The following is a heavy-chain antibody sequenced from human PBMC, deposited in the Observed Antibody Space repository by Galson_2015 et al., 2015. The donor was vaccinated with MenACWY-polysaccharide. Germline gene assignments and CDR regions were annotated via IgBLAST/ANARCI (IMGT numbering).Heavy chain of an antibody. J-gene: IGHJ6*03. D-gene: IGHD4/OR15-4a*01. CDR3: ARDRGAYYYSMDD. CDR2: LDLDDHK. Sequence: PALVKPTQTLTLTCTFSGFSLNTDGMRVSWIRQPPGKALEWLARLDLDDHKFYSTSPKSRVTISKDTSKNQVVLTMTNMDPVATATYYCARDRGAYYYSMDDWGKGTPVTVSS. CDR1: GFSLNTDGMR. V-gene: IGHV2-70*04.